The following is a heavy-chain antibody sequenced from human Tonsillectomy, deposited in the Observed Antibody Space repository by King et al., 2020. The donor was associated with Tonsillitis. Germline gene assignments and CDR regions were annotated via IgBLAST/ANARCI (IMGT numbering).Heavy chain of an antibody. CDR3: ASSARSGSYTNRVDP. V-gene: IGHV4-31*03. CDR2: IYYSGNT. D-gene: IGHD3-10*01. CDR1: GGSISSNVYY. Sequence: VQLQESGPGLVKPSQTLSLPCTVSGGSISSNVYYWTWIRQHPGKGLEWIGYIYYSGNTYYNPSLKSRVTISVDTSNNQFSLKLSPVTAADTAVYYCASSARSGSYTNRVDPWGQGTLVTVSS. J-gene: IGHJ5*02.